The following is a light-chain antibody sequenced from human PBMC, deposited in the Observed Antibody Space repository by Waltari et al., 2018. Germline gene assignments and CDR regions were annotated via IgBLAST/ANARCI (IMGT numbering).Light chain of an antibody. CDR2: DVN. Sequence: QSALPQPASVSGSPGQSITISCTGTRSDVGGYNYVTWYQQHPGKAPKLMIYDVNNRPSGVSDRFSGSKSGNTASLTISGLQAEDEADYYCNSYTSSTTLVFGGGTKLTVL. CDR3: NSYTSSTTLV. CDR1: RSDVGGYNY. J-gene: IGLJ3*02. V-gene: IGLV2-14*01.